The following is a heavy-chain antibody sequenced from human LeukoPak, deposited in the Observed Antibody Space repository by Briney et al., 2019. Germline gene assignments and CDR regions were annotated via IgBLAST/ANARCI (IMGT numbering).Heavy chain of an antibody. D-gene: IGHD5-18*01. CDR1: GFTFSSYA. CDR3: ARTGSAMDPFDN. CDR2: IKQDGSEK. V-gene: IGHV3-7*01. J-gene: IGHJ4*02. Sequence: GGSLRLSCAASGFTFSSYAMNWVRQAPGKGLEWVANIKQDGSEKYYVDSVKGRFTISRDNAKNSLYLQMNSLRAEDTAVYYCARTGSAMDPFDNWGQGTLVTVSS.